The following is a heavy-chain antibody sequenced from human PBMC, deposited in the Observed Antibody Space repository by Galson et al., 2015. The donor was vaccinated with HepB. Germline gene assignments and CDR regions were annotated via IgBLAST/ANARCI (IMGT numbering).Heavy chain of an antibody. V-gene: IGHV4-39*01. J-gene: IGHJ3*02. CDR1: GGSISSSTYY. Sequence: SETLSLTCTVSGGSISSSTYYWGWIRQPPEKGLEWIGSIYYSGNTYYNPSLKSRVTISVDTSKNQFSLKLSSVTAADTAVYYCARRNYYDSSGYAFDIWGQGTMVTVSS. D-gene: IGHD3-22*01. CDR2: IYYSGNT. CDR3: ARRNYYDSSGYAFDI.